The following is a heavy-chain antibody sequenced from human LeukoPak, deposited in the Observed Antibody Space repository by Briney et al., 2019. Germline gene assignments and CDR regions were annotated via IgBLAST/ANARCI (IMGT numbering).Heavy chain of an antibody. Sequence: GGSLSLSCAASGFTFGSFGMHWVRQAPGKGLEWITYIRLDGSGEYYADSVKGRFTISRHNSRNTLYMQMNSLRVEDTAVYYCAKDYRWAYDYWGQGTLVTVSS. V-gene: IGHV3-30*02. CDR1: GFTFGSFG. J-gene: IGHJ4*02. CDR2: IRLDGSGE. CDR3: AKDYRWAYDY. D-gene: IGHD2-8*02.